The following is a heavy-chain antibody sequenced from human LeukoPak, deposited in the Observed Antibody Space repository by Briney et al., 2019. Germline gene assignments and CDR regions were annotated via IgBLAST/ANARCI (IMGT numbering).Heavy chain of an antibody. CDR2: FYSGGST. J-gene: IGHJ3*02. V-gene: IGHV3-53*01. CDR1: GFSVSTNY. Sequence: GGSLRLSCAASGFSVSTNYMNWVRQAPGKGLEWVSVFYSGGSTYYADSVRGRFTISRDNSKNTLYLQMNSLRVEDTAVYYCARDMSPWESRNPDAFDIWGQGTMVTVSS. D-gene: IGHD1-26*01. CDR3: ARDMSPWESRNPDAFDI.